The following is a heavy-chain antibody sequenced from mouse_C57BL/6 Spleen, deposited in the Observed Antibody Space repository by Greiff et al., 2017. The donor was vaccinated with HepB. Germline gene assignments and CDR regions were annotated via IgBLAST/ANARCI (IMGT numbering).Heavy chain of an antibody. J-gene: IGHJ3*01. CDR3: ARPLPLYYGSSYGFAY. CDR1: GYTFTSYW. Sequence: QVQLQQPGAELVRPGTSVKLSCKASGYTFTSYWMHWVKQRPGQGLEWIGVIDPSDSYTNYNQKFKGKATLTVDTSSSTAYMQLSSLTSEDSAVYYCARPLPLYYGSSYGFAYWGQGTLVTVSA. V-gene: IGHV1-59*01. CDR2: IDPSDSYT. D-gene: IGHD1-1*01.